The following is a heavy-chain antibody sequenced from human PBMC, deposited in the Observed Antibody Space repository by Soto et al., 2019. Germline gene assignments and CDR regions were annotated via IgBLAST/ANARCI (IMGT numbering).Heavy chain of an antibody. CDR2: ISWNSGSI. D-gene: IGHD1-7*01. V-gene: IGHV3-9*01. Sequence: GGSLRLSCAASGFTFDDYAMHWVRQAPGKGLEWVSGISWNSGSIGYADSVKGRFTISRDNAKNSLYLQMNSLRAEDTALYYCAKDIGPYNWNYLWFDPWGQGT. CDR3: AKDIGPYNWNYLWFDP. J-gene: IGHJ5*02. CDR1: GFTFDDYA.